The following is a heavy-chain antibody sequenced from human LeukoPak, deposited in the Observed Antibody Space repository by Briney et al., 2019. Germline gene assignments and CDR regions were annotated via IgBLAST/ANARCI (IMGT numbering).Heavy chain of an antibody. CDR3: ARDRPSARYYFDF. J-gene: IGHJ4*02. Sequence: ASVKVSCKASGYTFTGYYMHWVRQAPGQGLEWMGWINPNSGGANYAQKFQGRVTMTRDTSISTAYMELSRLRSDDTAVYCCARDRPSARYYFDFWAEGTLVTVSS. V-gene: IGHV1-2*02. CDR1: GYTFTGYY. CDR2: INPNSGGA.